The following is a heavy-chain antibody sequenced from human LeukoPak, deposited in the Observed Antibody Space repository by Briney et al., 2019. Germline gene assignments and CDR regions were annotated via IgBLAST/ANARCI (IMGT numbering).Heavy chain of an antibody. J-gene: IGHJ6*03. V-gene: IGHV4-34*01. Sequence: PSETLSLTCAVYGGSFSGYYWSWIRQPPGKGLEWIGEINHSGSTNYNPSLKSRVTISVDTSKNQFSLKLSSVTAADTAVYCCARGGAAAGRNYYYMDVWGKGTTVTVSS. CDR1: GGSFSGYY. D-gene: IGHD6-13*01. CDR2: INHSGST. CDR3: ARGGAAAGRNYYYMDV.